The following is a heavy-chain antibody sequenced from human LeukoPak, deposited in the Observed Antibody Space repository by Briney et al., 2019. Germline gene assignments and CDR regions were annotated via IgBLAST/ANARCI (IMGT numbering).Heavy chain of an antibody. CDR3: ATPPPYSGYEGLKY. CDR2: IRYDGSKK. D-gene: IGHD5-12*01. CDR1: GFTFSSYG. Sequence: PGGSLRLSCAASGFTFSSYGMHWVRQAPGKGLEWVAFIRYDGSKKYYADSVKGRFTISRDNSKNTLYLQMNGLRAEDTAVYYCATPPPYSGYEGLKYWGQGPLVTVSS. V-gene: IGHV3-30*02. J-gene: IGHJ1*01.